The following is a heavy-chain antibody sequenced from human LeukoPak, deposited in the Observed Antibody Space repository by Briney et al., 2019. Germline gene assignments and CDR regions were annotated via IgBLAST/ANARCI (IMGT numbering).Heavy chain of an antibody. CDR3: ARGHYCSSTSCYGRGAFDI. CDR2: INHSGST. Sequence: SETLSLTCAVYGGSFSGYYWSWIRQPPGKGLEWIGEINHSGSTNYNSSLKSRVTISVDTSKNQFSLKLSSVTAADTAVYYCARGHYCSSTSCYGRGAFDIRGQGTMVTVSS. J-gene: IGHJ3*02. V-gene: IGHV4-34*01. CDR1: GGSFSGYY. D-gene: IGHD2-2*01.